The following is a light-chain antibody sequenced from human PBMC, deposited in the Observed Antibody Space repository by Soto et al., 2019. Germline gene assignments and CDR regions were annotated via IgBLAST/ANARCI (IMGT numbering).Light chain of an antibody. CDR2: KAF. Sequence: DIQMTQSPSTLSASVGDRVTITCRASQSIGTWLAWYQQKPGKAPNLLIYKAFTLESGVPSRFSGSGSGTEFTLTISSLQPDDFATYYCQQYNTYSTFGQGTKVEIK. V-gene: IGKV1-5*03. J-gene: IGKJ1*01. CDR1: QSIGTW. CDR3: QQYNTYST.